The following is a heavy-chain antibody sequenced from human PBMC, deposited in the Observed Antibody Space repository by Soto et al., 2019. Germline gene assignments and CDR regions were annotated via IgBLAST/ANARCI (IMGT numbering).Heavy chain of an antibody. Sequence: QVHLVASGGGLVKPGGSLRLSCVASGITLSDNYMTWIRQAPGKGLEWLSYISNSDYTTYYADSVKGRFTISRDNAKNSLSLQLNGLRVEDTAVYYCASGKWYIEYWGQGILVTVSS. CDR1: GITLSDNY. CDR2: ISNSDYTT. V-gene: IGHV3-11*01. CDR3: ASGKWYIEY. D-gene: IGHD1-26*01. J-gene: IGHJ4*02.